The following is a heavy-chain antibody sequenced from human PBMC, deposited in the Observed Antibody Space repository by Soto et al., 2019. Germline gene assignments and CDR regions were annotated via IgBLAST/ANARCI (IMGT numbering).Heavy chain of an antibody. V-gene: IGHV1-8*01. J-gene: IGHJ6*02. CDR3: ARRPAAGTDYYYYGMDV. CDR1: GYTFTSYD. D-gene: IGHD6-13*01. CDR2: MNPNSGNT. Sequence: GASVKVSCKASGYTFTSYDINWVRQATGQGLEWMGWMNPNSGNTGYAQKFQGRVTMTRNTSISTAYMELSSLRSEDTAVYYCARRPAAGTDYYYYGMDVWRQGTTVTVSS.